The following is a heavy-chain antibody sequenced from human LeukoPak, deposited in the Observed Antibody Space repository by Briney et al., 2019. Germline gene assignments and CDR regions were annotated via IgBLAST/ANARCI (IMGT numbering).Heavy chain of an antibody. D-gene: IGHD3-16*01. Sequence: KSSQTLSLTCTVSGGSISSGDYYWSWIRQPPGKGLEWIGYIYYSGSTYYNPSLKSRVTISVDTSKNQFSLKLSSVTAADTAVYYCARAEDDYGSAFDIWGQGTMVTVSS. V-gene: IGHV4-30-4*01. J-gene: IGHJ3*02. CDR3: ARAEDDYGSAFDI. CDR2: IYYSGST. CDR1: GGSISSGDYY.